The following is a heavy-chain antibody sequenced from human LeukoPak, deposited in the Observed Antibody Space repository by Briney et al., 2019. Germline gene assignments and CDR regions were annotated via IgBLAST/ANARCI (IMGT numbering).Heavy chain of an antibody. D-gene: IGHD3-10*01. V-gene: IGHV4-59*01. CDR2: IYYSGYT. Sequence: PSETLSLTCTVSGGSISSYYWSWIRQPPGKGLEWIGYIYYSGYTNYNPSLKIRVTISVDTSKNQFSLKLTSVTAADTAVYYCARARVPMDVWGKGTTVTVSS. CDR1: GGSISSYY. CDR3: ARARVPMDV. J-gene: IGHJ6*03.